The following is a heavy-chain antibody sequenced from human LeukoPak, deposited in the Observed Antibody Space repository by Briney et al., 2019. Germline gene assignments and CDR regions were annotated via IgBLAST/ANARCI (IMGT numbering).Heavy chain of an antibody. CDR2: IMPLLGTA. J-gene: IGHJ5*02. V-gene: IGHV1-69*13. D-gene: IGHD4-17*01. CDR3: ARDVHGDYGSGWFDP. CDR1: GGTFNNSA. Sequence: ASVKVSCKTSGGTFNNSAISWVRQAPGQGLEWLGGIMPLLGTAGYAQKFQGRVTITQDESTRTVYLELTSLKSDDTAVYYCARDVHGDYGSGWFDPWGQGTLVSVSS.